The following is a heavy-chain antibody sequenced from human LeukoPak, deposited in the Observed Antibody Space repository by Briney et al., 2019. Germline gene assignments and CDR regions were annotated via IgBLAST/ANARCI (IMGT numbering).Heavy chain of an antibody. D-gene: IGHD6-19*01. CDR1: GYTFTGYY. V-gene: IGHV1-2*02. CDR2: ISPNSGDT. J-gene: IGHJ4*02. Sequence: GASVKVSCKASGYTFTGYYMHWVRQAPGQGLEWMGWISPNSGDTNYAQRFQGRVTMTRDTSITTAYMELNSLTSDDTAVYYCARDDIAVAVRYWGQGTLVTVSS. CDR3: ARDDIAVAVRY.